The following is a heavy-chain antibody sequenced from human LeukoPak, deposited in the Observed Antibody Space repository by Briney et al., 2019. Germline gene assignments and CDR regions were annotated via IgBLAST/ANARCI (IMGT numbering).Heavy chain of an antibody. CDR3: ARAELRDCSSTSCYGRLDAFDI. D-gene: IGHD2-2*01. J-gene: IGHJ3*02. Sequence: SETLSLTCAVYCGSFSGYYWSWIRQPPGKGLEWIGEINHSGSTNYNPSLKSRVTISVDTSKNQFSLKLSSVTAADTAVYYCARAELRDCSSTSCYGRLDAFDIWGQGTMVTVSS. V-gene: IGHV4-34*01. CDR1: CGSFSGYY. CDR2: INHSGST.